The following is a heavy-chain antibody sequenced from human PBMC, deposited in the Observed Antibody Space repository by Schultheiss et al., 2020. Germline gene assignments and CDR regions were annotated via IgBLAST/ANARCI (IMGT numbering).Heavy chain of an antibody. V-gene: IGHV5-51*01. CDR3: ASQYSSSSQDAFDI. J-gene: IGHJ3*02. CDR2: IYPGDSDT. CDR1: GYSFTSYW. D-gene: IGHD6-6*01. Sequence: GSLRLSCKGSGYSFTSYWIGWVRQMPGKGLEWMGIIYPGDSDTRYSPSFQGQVTISADKSISTAYLQWSSLKASDTAMYYCASQYSSSSQDAFDIWGQGKMVTV.